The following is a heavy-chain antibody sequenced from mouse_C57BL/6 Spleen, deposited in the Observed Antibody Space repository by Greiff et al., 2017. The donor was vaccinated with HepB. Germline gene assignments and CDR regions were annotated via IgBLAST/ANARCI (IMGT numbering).Heavy chain of an antibody. J-gene: IGHJ1*03. V-gene: IGHV1-62-2*01. Sequence: QVQLKESGAELVKPGASVKLSCKASGYTFTEYTIHWVKQRSGQGLEWIGWFYPGSGSIKYNEKFKDKATLTADKSSSTVYMELSRLTSEDSAVYFCARHEDTTVVATDWYFDVWGTGTTVTVSS. CDR1: GYTFTEYT. D-gene: IGHD1-1*01. CDR2: FYPGSGSI. CDR3: ARHEDTTVVATDWYFDV.